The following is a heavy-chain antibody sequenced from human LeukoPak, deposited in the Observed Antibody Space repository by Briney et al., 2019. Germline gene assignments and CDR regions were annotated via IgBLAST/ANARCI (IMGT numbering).Heavy chain of an antibody. J-gene: IGHJ3*02. V-gene: IGHV3-7*01. CDR3: ATISAQTFDI. D-gene: IGHD5-24*01. CDR1: GFTFSSYW. CDR2: IKPDGSDN. Sequence: PGGSLRLSCVGSGFTFSSYWVNWVRQSPGKGLEWVANIKPDGSDNYYVDSARGRFTVSRDNAKNSAFLQMNSLRAEDTAIYYCATISAQTFDIWGQGTLVSVSS.